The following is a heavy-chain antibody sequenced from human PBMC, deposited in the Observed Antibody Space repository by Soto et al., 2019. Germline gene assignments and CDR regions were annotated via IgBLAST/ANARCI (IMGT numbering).Heavy chain of an antibody. Sequence: SRKRSCEFSGGTFSSYAISWVRRAPGQGLEWMGGIIPICGTATYAQKFQGRVTITADESTSTAYMELSSLRSEDTAGYYCATDFSLRADESNYYYYGTEGWGKG. V-gene: IGHV1-69*01. CDR1: GGTFSSYA. D-gene: IGHD3-3*01. CDR3: ATDFSLRADESNYYYYGTEG. CDR2: IIPICGTA. J-gene: IGHJ6*04.